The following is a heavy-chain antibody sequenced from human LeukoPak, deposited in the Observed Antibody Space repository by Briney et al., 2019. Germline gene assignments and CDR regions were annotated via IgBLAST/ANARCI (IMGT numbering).Heavy chain of an antibody. CDR3: AAKGNGYTGIYVFAH. J-gene: IGHJ4*02. CDR1: GFGVSVNY. D-gene: IGHD1-26*01. Sequence: RGSLRLSCAASGFGVSVNYMSWVRQAPGKGLEWVSVLYASGITKYADSVKGRFTISRDTSDNTLNLQMNDLGAEDSAVYYCAAKGNGYTGIYVFAHWGQGTLVTVSS. CDR2: LYASGIT. V-gene: IGHV3-66*01.